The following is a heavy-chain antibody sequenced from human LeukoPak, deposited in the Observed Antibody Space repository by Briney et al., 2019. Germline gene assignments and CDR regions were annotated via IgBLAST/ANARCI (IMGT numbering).Heavy chain of an antibody. Sequence: SETLSLTCTVSGYSISSGYYWGWIRQPPGKGLEWIGSIYHSGSTDYNPSLKSRVTISVDTSKNQFSLKLSSVTAADTAVYYCAMSYLGYCSGGSCYGGGNFDYWGQGTLVTVSS. CDR2: IYHSGST. D-gene: IGHD2-15*01. V-gene: IGHV4-38-2*02. CDR3: AMSYLGYCSGGSCYGGGNFDY. J-gene: IGHJ4*02. CDR1: GYSISSGYY.